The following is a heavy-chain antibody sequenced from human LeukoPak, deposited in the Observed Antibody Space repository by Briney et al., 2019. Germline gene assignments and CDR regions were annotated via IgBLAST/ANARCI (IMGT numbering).Heavy chain of an antibody. J-gene: IGHJ4*02. CDR2: INPNSGGT. Sequence: ASVKVSCKASGYTFTGYYMHWVRQAPGQGLEWMGWINPNSGGTNYAQKFQGRVTMTRDTSISTAYMELSRLRSDDTAVYYCARGPFTPYYYDSSGYSPDYWGQGTLVTVSS. D-gene: IGHD3-22*01. V-gene: IGHV1-2*02. CDR3: ARGPFTPYYYDSSGYSPDY. CDR1: GYTFTGYY.